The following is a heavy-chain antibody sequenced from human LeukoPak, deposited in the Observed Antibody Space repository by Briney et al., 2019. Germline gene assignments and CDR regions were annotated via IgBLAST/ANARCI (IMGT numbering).Heavy chain of an antibody. CDR2: ISYDGSEK. V-gene: IGHV3-30*18. Sequence: GGSLRLSCEASGFTFRTYGMHWVRQAPGKGLEWISIISYDGSEKYYADSVKGRFTISRDNSKNTLYLQMNSLRVEDTALYYCAKDEMPIITVAGTGPLAFDSWGQGTKVIVSS. CDR1: GFTFRTYG. J-gene: IGHJ3*02. D-gene: IGHD6-19*01. CDR3: AKDEMPIITVAGTGPLAFDS.